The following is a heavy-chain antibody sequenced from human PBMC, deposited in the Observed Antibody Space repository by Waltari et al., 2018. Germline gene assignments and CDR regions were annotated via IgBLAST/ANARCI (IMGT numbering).Heavy chain of an antibody. Sequence: QVQLQESGPGLVKPSQTLSLTCTVSGGSISSGGYYWSWIRQHQGKGLEWIGYIYYSGSTYYNPSLKSRVTISVDTSKNQFSLKLSSVTAADTAVYYCAREIGAIFGVVTTFDPWGQGTLVTVSS. CDR2: IYYSGST. J-gene: IGHJ5*02. CDR1: GGSISSGGYY. CDR3: AREIGAIFGVVTTFDP. D-gene: IGHD3-3*01. V-gene: IGHV4-31*03.